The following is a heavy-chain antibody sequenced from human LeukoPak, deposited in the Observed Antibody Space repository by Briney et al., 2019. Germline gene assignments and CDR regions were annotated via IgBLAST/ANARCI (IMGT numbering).Heavy chain of an antibody. Sequence: SETLSLTCTVSGGSISSYYWSWMRQPPGKGLEWIGYIYYSGSTNYNPSLKSRVTISVDTSKNQFSLKLSSVTAADTAVYYCARGSTVSVFDPWGQGTLVTVSS. CDR1: GGSISSYY. V-gene: IGHV4-59*01. D-gene: IGHD1-20*01. CDR3: ARGSTVSVFDP. CDR2: IYYSGST. J-gene: IGHJ5*02.